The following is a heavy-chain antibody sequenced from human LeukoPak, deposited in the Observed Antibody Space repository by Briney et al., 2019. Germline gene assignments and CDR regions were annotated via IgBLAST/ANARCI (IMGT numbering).Heavy chain of an antibody. V-gene: IGHV4-38-2*01. Sequence: SETLSLTCAVSGYSISSGYYWGWIRQPPGKGLEWIGSIYHSGSTYYNPPLKSRVTISVDTSKNQFSLKLSSVTAADTAVYYCARRRQWKHFDYWGQGTLVTVSS. D-gene: IGHD6-19*01. J-gene: IGHJ4*02. CDR3: ARRRQWKHFDY. CDR1: GYSISSGYY. CDR2: IYHSGST.